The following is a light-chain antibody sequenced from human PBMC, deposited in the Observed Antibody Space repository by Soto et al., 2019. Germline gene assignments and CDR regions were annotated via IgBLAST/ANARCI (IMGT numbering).Light chain of an antibody. V-gene: IGKV1-5*03. J-gene: IGKJ1*01. CDR1: QSISSW. CDR3: QQYDSYST. Sequence: DIQMTQSPSTLSAFVGDRVTITCRASQSISSWLAWYQQKPGKAPNLLIYKASSLESGVPSRFSGSGSGTEFTLTISSLQPDDFATYLCQQYDSYSTFGQGTKVDIK. CDR2: KAS.